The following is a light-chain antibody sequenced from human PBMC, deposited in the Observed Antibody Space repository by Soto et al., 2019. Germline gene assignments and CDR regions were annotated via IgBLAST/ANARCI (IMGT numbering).Light chain of an antibody. Sequence: EIVLTQCPATLSLSPGEGATLACRASQTVSNHYLAWCQQKPGQAPRVIMYGASRRATGIPDRFSGGGSGTDFTLTSSRLEPEDFAVYFCQQYAGPTTTFGQGTRLEIK. CDR1: QTVSNHY. CDR2: GAS. CDR3: QQYAGPTTT. V-gene: IGKV3-20*01. J-gene: IGKJ5*01.